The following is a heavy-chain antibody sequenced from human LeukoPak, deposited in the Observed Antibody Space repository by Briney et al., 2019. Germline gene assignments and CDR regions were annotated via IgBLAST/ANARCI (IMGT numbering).Heavy chain of an antibody. V-gene: IGHV3-23*01. D-gene: IGHD4-23*01. CDR1: GFTFSSYV. CDR2: ISGSGGST. J-gene: IGHJ4*02. CDR3: APRMVVTPYYFDY. Sequence: PGGSLRLSCAASGFTFSSYVMSWVRQAPGKGLEWVSAISGSGGSTYYADSVKGRFTISRDNSKNTLYLQMNSLRAEDTAVYYCAPRMVVTPYYFDYWGQGTLVTVSS.